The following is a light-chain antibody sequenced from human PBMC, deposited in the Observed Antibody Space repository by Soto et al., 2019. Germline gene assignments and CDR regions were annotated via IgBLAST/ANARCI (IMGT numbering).Light chain of an antibody. J-gene: IGKJ2*01. CDR2: AAS. CDR3: QHDDRLPPYT. V-gene: IGKV1-33*01. CDR1: QDIDNS. Sequence: DIQMTQSPSSLSVSVGATVTITCQARQDIDNSLYWYQQKPGQAPRLLIYAASYLETGVPSRFSGRGSGTDFTFTITSLQPEDIATDDGQHDDRLPPYTCGQGTKLELK.